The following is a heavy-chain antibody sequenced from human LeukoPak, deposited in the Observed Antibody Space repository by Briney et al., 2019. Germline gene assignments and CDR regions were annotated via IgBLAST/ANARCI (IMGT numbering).Heavy chain of an antibody. CDR1: GFTFDDYA. D-gene: IGHD3-3*01. Sequence: GGSLRLSRAASGFTFDDYAMHWVRQAPGKGLEWVSGISWNSGSMDYADSVKGRFTISRDNAKNSLYLQMNSLRAEDTALYYCAKAGGYDFWIWFDPWGQGTLVTVSS. V-gene: IGHV3-9*01. CDR2: ISWNSGSM. CDR3: AKAGGYDFWIWFDP. J-gene: IGHJ5*02.